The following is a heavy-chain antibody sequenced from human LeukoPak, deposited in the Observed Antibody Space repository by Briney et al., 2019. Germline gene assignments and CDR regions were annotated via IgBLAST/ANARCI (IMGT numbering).Heavy chain of an antibody. J-gene: IGHJ3*02. CDR1: GYSISSGYY. D-gene: IGHD2-2*01. V-gene: IGHV4-38-2*02. CDR2: IYHSGST. Sequence: SETLSLTCTVSGYSISSGYYWGWIRQPPGKGLEWIGSIYHSGSTYYNPSLKSRVTMSVDTSKNQFSLKLSSVTAADTAVYYCARDRCSSTSCDAFDIWGQGTMVTVSS. CDR3: ARDRCSSTSCDAFDI.